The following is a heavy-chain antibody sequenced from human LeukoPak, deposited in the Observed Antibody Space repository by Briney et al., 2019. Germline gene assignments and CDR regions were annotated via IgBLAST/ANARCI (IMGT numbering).Heavy chain of an antibody. CDR2: IYYSGST. D-gene: IGHD3-3*01. J-gene: IGHJ4*02. Sequence: SETLSLTCTVSGGSISSGDYYWSWIREPPGNGLEWIGYIYYSGSTYYNPSLKSRVTISVDTSKNQFSLKLSSVTAADTAVYYCARGIFGVAKNKEDGDYWGQGTLVTVYS. CDR3: ARGIFGVAKNKEDGDY. V-gene: IGHV4-30-4*01. CDR1: GGSISSGDYY.